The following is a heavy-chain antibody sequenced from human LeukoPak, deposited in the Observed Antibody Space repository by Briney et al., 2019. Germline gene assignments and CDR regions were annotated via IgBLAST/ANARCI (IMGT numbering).Heavy chain of an antibody. D-gene: IGHD2-15*01. CDR1: GFTLSSYA. V-gene: IGHV3-23*01. CDR2: ISVSGNT. Sequence: SGGSLRLSCAASGFTLSSYAMSWVRQGPGKGLEWVSAISVSGNTYHADSVKGRFTISRDSSKNTLYLQMNSLRAEDAAVYYCVKAPVTTCSGAYCYPFDYWGQGTLVTVSS. CDR3: VKAPVTTCSGAYCYPFDY. J-gene: IGHJ4*02.